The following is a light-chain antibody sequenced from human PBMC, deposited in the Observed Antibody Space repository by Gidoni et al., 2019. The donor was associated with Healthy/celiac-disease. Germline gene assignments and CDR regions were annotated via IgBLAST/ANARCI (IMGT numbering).Light chain of an antibody. Sequence: QSVLTQPPSASGTPGQRVTISCSGSSSNIGSNTVNWYQQRPGTAPNLLIYSNNQRPSGVPDRFSGSKSGTSASLAISGLQSEDEADYYCAAWDDSLKRVFGTGTKVTVL. J-gene: IGLJ1*01. CDR2: SNN. V-gene: IGLV1-44*01. CDR3: AAWDDSLKRV. CDR1: SSNIGSNT.